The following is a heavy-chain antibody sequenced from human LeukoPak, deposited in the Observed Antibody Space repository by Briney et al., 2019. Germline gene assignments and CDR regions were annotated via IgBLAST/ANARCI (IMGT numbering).Heavy chain of an antibody. D-gene: IGHD1-26*01. Sequence: PGGSLRLSCAASGFTFDDYAMHWVRQAPGKGLEWVSCISWDSGSIGYADSVKGRFTISRDNAKNSLYLQMNSLRAEDTALYYCAKERSWEPRGGDAFDIWGQGTMVTVSS. V-gene: IGHV3-9*01. J-gene: IGHJ3*02. CDR2: ISWDSGSI. CDR3: AKERSWEPRGGDAFDI. CDR1: GFTFDDYA.